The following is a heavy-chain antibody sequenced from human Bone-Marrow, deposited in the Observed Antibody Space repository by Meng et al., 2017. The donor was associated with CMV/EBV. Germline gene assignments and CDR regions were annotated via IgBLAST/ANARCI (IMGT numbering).Heavy chain of an antibody. Sequence: GGSLRLSCAASGFTVSSNEMSWVRQAPGKGLEWVSSISGGSTYYADSRKGRFTISRDNAKNSLYLQMNSLRAEDTAVYYCARESYYDFWSGYSGSNYYYGMDVWGQGTTVTVSS. CDR2: ISGGST. V-gene: IGHV3-38-3*01. D-gene: IGHD3-3*01. CDR1: GFTVSSNE. J-gene: IGHJ6*02. CDR3: ARESYYDFWSGYSGSNYYYGMDV.